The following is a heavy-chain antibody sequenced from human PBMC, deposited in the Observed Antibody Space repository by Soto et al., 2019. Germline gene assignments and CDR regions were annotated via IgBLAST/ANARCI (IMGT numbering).Heavy chain of an antibody. Sequence: ASVKVSCKASGYTFTSYGTSWVRQAPGQGLEWMGWISAYDGNTNYAQKLQGRVTMTTDTSTSTAYMELRSLRSDDTAVYYCARGPSYSSGGDYYYYGMDVWGQGTTVTVSS. CDR3: ARGPSYSSGGDYYYYGMDV. D-gene: IGHD6-19*01. CDR1: GYTFTSYG. J-gene: IGHJ6*02. CDR2: ISAYDGNT. V-gene: IGHV1-18*04.